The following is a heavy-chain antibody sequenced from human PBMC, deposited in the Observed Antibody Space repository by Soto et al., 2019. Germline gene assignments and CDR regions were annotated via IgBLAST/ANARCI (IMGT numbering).Heavy chain of an antibody. CDR2: ISGSGGST. V-gene: IGHV3-23*01. CDR1: GFTFSSYA. CDR3: AKDFGVVIYSHGGYFDY. Sequence: PGGSLRLSCAASGFTFSSYAMSWVRQAPGKGLEWVSAISGSGGSTYYADSVKGRFTISRDNSKNTLYLQMNSLRAEDTAVYYCAKDFGVVIYSHGGYFDYWGQGTLVTVSS. J-gene: IGHJ4*02. D-gene: IGHD3-3*01.